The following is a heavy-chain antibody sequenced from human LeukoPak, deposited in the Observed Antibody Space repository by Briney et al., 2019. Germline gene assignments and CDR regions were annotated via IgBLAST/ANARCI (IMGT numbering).Heavy chain of an antibody. CDR3: ARGLIDWKGVYYYYYMDV. D-gene: IGHD1-1*01. J-gene: IGHJ6*03. Sequence: GGSLRLSCAASGFTFSSYSMNWVRQAPGKGLEWVSSISSSSSYIYYADSVKGRFTISRDNAKNSLYLQMNSLRAEDTAVYYCARGLIDWKGVYYYYYMDVWGKGTTVTVSS. CDR2: ISSSSSYI. V-gene: IGHV3-21*01. CDR1: GFTFSSYS.